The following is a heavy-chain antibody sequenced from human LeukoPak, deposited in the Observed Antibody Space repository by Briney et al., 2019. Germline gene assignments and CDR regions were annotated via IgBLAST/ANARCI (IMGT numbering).Heavy chain of an antibody. Sequence: GALRLSCAASGFTFISYEMNWGRQAPGKGLEGVSYISSSGSTIYYADSVKGRFTISRDNAKNSLYLQMNSLRAEDTAVYYCARDAGYNIDYWGQGTLVTVSS. CDR3: ARDAGYNIDY. V-gene: IGHV3-48*03. CDR1: GFTFISYE. D-gene: IGHD5-24*01. CDR2: ISSSGSTI. J-gene: IGHJ4*02.